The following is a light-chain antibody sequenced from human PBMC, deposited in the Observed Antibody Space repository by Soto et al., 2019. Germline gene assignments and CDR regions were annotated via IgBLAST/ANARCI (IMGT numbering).Light chain of an antibody. CDR2: END. Sequence: QSVLTQPPSVSAAPGQKVTISCSGSSSNIANNYVSWFQQLPGTAPKLLIYENDKRPSGIPDRFSGSKSGTSAALGITGLQAGDEADYYCGTWDDSLSEGVFGGGTKLTVL. CDR3: GTWDDSLSEGV. CDR1: SSNIANNY. J-gene: IGLJ3*02. V-gene: IGLV1-51*02.